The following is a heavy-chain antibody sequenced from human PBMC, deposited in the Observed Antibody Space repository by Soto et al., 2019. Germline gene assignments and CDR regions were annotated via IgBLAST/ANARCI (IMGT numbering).Heavy chain of an antibody. CDR3: ARCGIRWYYYYHSMDV. CDR1: WGSISSNH. J-gene: IGHJ6*02. D-gene: IGHD4-17*01. V-gene: IGHV4-59*01. Sequence: PXGTLALTSSVSWGSISSNHGSWIRHPPGRGLERIGYIYSSGSTNYNPSLKSRVTISVDTSKTQFSLKLCSVTAADTAVYYRARCGIRWYYYYHSMDVWGQGTTVTVSS. CDR2: IYSSGST.